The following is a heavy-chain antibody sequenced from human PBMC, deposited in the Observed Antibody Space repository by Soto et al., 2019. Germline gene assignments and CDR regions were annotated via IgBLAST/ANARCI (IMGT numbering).Heavy chain of an antibody. J-gene: IGHJ6*02. V-gene: IGHV1-3*01. D-gene: IGHD6-6*01. CDR1: GYTFTNFP. CDR3: ARGVNIRDKYNYGMDV. CDR2: ISSGNGNT. Sequence: GASVKVSCKASGYTFTNFPMNWVRQAPGQRLEWMGWISSGNGNTKYSQTFQGRVTITRDTSASTAYMELSSLRSEDTAVYYCARGVNIRDKYNYGMDVWGQGTTVTVSS.